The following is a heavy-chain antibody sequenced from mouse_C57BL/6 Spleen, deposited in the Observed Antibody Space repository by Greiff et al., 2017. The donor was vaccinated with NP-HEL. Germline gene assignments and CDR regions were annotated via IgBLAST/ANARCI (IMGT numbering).Heavy chain of an antibody. J-gene: IGHJ1*03. CDR3: ARLITTVVAEWYFDV. V-gene: IGHV5-6*01. CDR1: GFTFSSYG. CDR2: ISSGGSYT. D-gene: IGHD1-1*01. Sequence: EVMLVESGGDLVKPGGSLKLSCAASGFTFSSYGMSWVRQTPDKRLEWVATISSGGSYTYYPDSVKGRFTISRDNAKNTLYLQMSSLKSEDTAMYYCARLITTVVAEWYFDVWGTGTTVTVSS.